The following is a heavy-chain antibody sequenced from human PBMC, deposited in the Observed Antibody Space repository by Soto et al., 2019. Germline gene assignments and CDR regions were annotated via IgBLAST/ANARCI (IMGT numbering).Heavy chain of an antibody. CDR3: ARDLGNSNYFFDP. J-gene: IGHJ5*02. D-gene: IGHD4-4*01. CDR2: IIPILGIA. V-gene: IGHV1-69*04. Sequence: ASVKVSCKASGGTFSSYTISWVRQAPGQGLEWMGRIIPILGIANYAQKFQGRVTITADKSTSTAYMELSSLRSEDTAVYYCARDLGNSNYFFDPWGQGTLVTVSS. CDR1: GGTFSSYT.